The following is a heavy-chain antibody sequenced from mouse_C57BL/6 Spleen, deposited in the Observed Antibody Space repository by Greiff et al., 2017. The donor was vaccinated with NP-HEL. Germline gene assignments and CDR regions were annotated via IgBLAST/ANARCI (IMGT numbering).Heavy chain of an antibody. V-gene: IGHV14-4*01. J-gene: IGHJ2*01. CDR1: GFNIKDDY. CDR3: TTSNYFDY. Sequence: EVKLMESGAELVRPGASVKLSCTASGFNIKDDYMHWVKQRPEQGLEWIGGIDPENGDTEYASKFQGKATITADTSSNTAYLQLSSLTSEDTAVYYCTTSNYFDYWGQGTTLTVSS. CDR2: IDPENGDT.